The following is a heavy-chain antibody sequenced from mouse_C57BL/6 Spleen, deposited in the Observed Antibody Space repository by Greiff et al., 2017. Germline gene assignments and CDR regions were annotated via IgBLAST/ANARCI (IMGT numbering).Heavy chain of an antibody. Sequence: LVESGPELVKPGASVKISCKASGYSFTSYYIHWVKQRPGQGLEWIGWIYPGSGNTKYNEKFKGKATLTADTSSSTAYMQLSSLTSEDSAVYYCARGTTVVATDYFDYGGQGTTLTVSS. J-gene: IGHJ2*01. CDR2: IYPGSGNT. CDR3: ARGTTVVATDYFDY. CDR1: GYSFTSYY. V-gene: IGHV1-66*01. D-gene: IGHD1-1*01.